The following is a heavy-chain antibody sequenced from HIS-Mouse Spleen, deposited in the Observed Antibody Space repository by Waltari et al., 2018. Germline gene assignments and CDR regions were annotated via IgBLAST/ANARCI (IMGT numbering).Heavy chain of an antibody. V-gene: IGHV1-2*02. CDR1: GYTFTGSY. J-gene: IGHJ4*02. CDR2: INPNSGGT. D-gene: IGHD3-22*01. Sequence: QVQLVQSGAEVKKPGASVKVPCKASGYTFTGSYMHLVRQAPGQGLEWMGWINPNSGGTNYAQKFQGRVTMTRDTSISTAYMELSRLRSDDTAVYYCARQRTMIVVVTYWFDYWGQGTLVTVSS. CDR3: ARQRTMIVVVTYWFDY.